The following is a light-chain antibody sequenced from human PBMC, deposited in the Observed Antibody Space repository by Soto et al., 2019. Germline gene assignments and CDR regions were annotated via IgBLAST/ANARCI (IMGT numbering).Light chain of an antibody. CDR1: QSISRN. Sequence: EIVMTQSPATLSLSLGERATLSCRASQSISRNLAWYHQRPGQAPRLLLYAASTRATGIRARFSGSGSGTACTLTISGPQSEDFGVYFCQQYNNWPPRYTFGQGAKLEI. CDR2: AAS. V-gene: IGKV3-15*01. CDR3: QQYNNWPPRYT. J-gene: IGKJ2*01.